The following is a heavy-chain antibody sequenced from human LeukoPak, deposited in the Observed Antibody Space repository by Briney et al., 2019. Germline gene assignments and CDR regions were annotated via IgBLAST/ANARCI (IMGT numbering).Heavy chain of an antibody. Sequence: GGSLRLSCAASGFTFDDYAMHWVRQAPGKGLEWVSGISWNSGSIGYADSVKGRFTISRDNAKNSLYLQMNSLRAEDTALYYCAKNKKAVAVAAFDIWGQGTMVTVSS. J-gene: IGHJ3*02. V-gene: IGHV3-9*01. CDR2: ISWNSGSI. CDR3: AKNKKAVAVAAFDI. D-gene: IGHD6-19*01. CDR1: GFTFDDYA.